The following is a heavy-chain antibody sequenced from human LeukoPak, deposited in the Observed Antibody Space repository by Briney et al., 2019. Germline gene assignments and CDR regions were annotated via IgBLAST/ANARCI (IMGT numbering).Heavy chain of an antibody. CDR3: AVWGAFDY. CDR2: ISSSSNYI. D-gene: IGHD7-27*01. V-gene: IGHV3-21*01. CDR1: GFTFSSCS. J-gene: IGHJ4*02. Sequence: GGSLRLSCAASGFTFSSCSVNWVRQAPGKGLEWVSFISSSSNYIYYADSVKGRFTISRDNAKNSLYLQMNSLRAEDTAVYYCAVWGAFDYWGQGTLVTVSS.